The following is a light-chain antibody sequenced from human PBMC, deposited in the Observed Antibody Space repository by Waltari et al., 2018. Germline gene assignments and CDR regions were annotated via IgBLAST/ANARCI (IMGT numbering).Light chain of an antibody. Sequence: DIKLTKSPSSLSASFGDRVTITCRASQSINTYLNWYQQKPGKAPKLLIYATSNLQSGVPSRFSGSGSGTHFTLTISSLQPEDFAIYYCQQGYTSPGTFGQGTRVEIK. V-gene: IGKV1-39*01. CDR1: QSINTY. CDR2: ATS. J-gene: IGKJ1*01. CDR3: QQGYTSPGT.